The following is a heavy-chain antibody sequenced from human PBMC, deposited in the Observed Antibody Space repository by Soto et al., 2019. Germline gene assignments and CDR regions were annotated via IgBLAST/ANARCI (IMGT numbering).Heavy chain of an antibody. CDR2: INSDGSST. J-gene: IGHJ6*02. Sequence: GGSLRLSCAASGFTFSSYWMHWVRQAPGKGLVWVSRINSDGSSTSYADSVKGRFTISRDNAKNTLYLQMNRLRAEDTAVYYCSCDSSGYYSTSMDVWGQGTTVTVSS. D-gene: IGHD3-22*01. CDR3: SCDSSGYYSTSMDV. V-gene: IGHV3-74*01. CDR1: GFTFSSYW.